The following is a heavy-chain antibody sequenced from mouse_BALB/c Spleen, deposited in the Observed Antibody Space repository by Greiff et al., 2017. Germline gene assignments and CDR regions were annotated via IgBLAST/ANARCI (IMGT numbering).Heavy chain of an antibody. CDR2: IYPSDSYT. J-gene: IGHJ3*01. CDR3: TRRGGNYGAWFAY. V-gene: IGHV1-69*02. D-gene: IGHD2-1*01. Sequence: QVQLKQPGAELVRPGASVKLSCKASGYTFTSYWINWVKQRPGQGLEWIGNIYPSDSYTNYNQKFKDKATLTVDKSSSTAYMQLSSPTSEDSAVYYCTRRGGNYGAWFAYWGQGTLVTVSA. CDR1: GYTFTSYW.